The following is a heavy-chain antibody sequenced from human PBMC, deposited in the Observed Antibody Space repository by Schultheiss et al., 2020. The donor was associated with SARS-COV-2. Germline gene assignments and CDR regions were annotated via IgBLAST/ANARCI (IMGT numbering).Heavy chain of an antibody. CDR1: GFTFSSSW. Sequence: GGSLRLSCAASGFTFSSSWMHWVCQAPEKGQEWVSYISSSSSAIYYADSVKGRFTISRDNSKNTLYLQMNSLRAEDTAVYYCARARYYDSSGYPDYWGQGTLVTVSS. CDR2: ISSSSSAI. V-gene: IGHV3-48*01. CDR3: ARARYYDSSGYPDY. J-gene: IGHJ4*02. D-gene: IGHD3-22*01.